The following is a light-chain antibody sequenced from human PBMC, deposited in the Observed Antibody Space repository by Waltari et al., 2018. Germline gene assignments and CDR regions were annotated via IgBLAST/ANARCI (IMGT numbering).Light chain of an antibody. V-gene: IGKV3-20*01. J-gene: IGKJ1*01. CDR1: QNIRKY. Sequence: EIVLTQSPGTLSLSPGERATLSCRASQNIRKYLVWYQQKPGQAPRLLMYETSIRATGTPDRFSGRGVGTDFSLTISRLEPEDFAVYYCQNYERLPATFGQGTKVEIK. CDR3: QNYERLPAT. CDR2: ETS.